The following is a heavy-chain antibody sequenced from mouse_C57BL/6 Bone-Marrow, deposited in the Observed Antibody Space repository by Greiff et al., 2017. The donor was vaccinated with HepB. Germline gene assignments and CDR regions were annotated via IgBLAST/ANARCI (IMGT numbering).Heavy chain of an antibody. D-gene: IGHD2-3*01. V-gene: IGHV1-76*01. CDR2: IYPGSGNT. CDR3: ARSRFGDGYSAWFAY. CDR1: GYTFTDYY. Sequence: VQLQQSGAELVRPGASVKLSCKASGYTFTDYYINWVKQRPGQGLEWIARIYPGSGNTYYNEKFKGKATLTAEKSSSTAYMQLSSLTSEDSAVYFCARSRFGDGYSAWFAYWGQGTLVTVSA. J-gene: IGHJ3*01.